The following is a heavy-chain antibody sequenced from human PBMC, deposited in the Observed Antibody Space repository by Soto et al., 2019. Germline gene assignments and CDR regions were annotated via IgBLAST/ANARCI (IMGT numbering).Heavy chain of an antibody. J-gene: IGHJ4*02. CDR2: IYYSGST. CDR1: GGSISSYY. Sequence: QVQLQESGPGLVKPSETLSLTCTVSGGSISSYYWSWIRQPPGKGLEWIGYIYYSGSTNYNPSRRSRFTISVDTSKNQFPLKLSSVAAADTAVYYCARRYGGNLDYWGQGTLVTVSS. CDR3: ARRYGGNLDY. V-gene: IGHV4-59*08. D-gene: IGHD1-26*01.